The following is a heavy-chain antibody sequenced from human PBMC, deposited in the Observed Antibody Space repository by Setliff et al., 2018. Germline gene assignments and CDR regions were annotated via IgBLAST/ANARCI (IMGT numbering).Heavy chain of an antibody. D-gene: IGHD5-18*01. Sequence: PLGGSLRLSCAASGFTFNSYAIHWVRQAPGKGLEWVAVISYDGNNKYYADSVKGRFTISRDNSKNTLYLQMNRLTAEDTAVYYCARDPDTAMVRNDAFDVWGQGTMVTVSS. J-gene: IGHJ3*01. CDR2: ISYDGNNK. CDR3: ARDPDTAMVRNDAFDV. V-gene: IGHV3-30*04. CDR1: GFTFNSYA.